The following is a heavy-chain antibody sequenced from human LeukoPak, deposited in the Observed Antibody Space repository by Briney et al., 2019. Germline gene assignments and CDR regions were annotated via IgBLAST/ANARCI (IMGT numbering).Heavy chain of an antibody. CDR1: GDSISSGGYS. J-gene: IGHJ4*02. CDR2: IYHSGTT. CDR3: ASDKGYSNNYFDY. D-gene: IGHD6-13*01. V-gene: IGHV4-30-2*01. Sequence: PSETLSLTCAVSGDSISSGGYSWSWIRQPPGKGLEWIGYIYHSGTTYYNPSLKSRVTISVDTSKNQFSLKLSSMTAADTAVYYCASDKGYSNNYFDYWGQGTLVTVSS.